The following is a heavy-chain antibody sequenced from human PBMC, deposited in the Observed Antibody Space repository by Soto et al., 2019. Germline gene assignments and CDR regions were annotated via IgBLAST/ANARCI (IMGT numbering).Heavy chain of an antibody. D-gene: IGHD1-26*01. CDR2: INPNSGGT. CDR1: GYTFTGYY. J-gene: IGHJ4*02. V-gene: IGHV1-2*02. Sequence: ASVKVSCKASGYTFTGYYMHWVRQAPGQGLEWMGWINPNSGGTNYAQKFQGRVTMTRDTSINTAYMELSRLRSDDTAVYYCARDLVVVGATGEIDYWGQGTLVTVSS. CDR3: ARDLVVVGATGEIDY.